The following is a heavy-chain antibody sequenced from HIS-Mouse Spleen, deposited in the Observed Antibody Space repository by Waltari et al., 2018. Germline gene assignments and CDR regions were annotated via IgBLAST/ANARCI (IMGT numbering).Heavy chain of an antibody. Sequence: QVQLVQSGAEVKKPGASVKVSCKASGYTFTGYYMHWVRQAPGQGIEWMGCINPNIGGTNYAQKFQGRVTMTRDTSISTAYMELSRLRSDDTAVYYCARDSIAVMDVWGQGTTVTVSS. CDR2: INPNIGGT. CDR1: GYTFTGYY. D-gene: IGHD6-19*01. J-gene: IGHJ6*02. CDR3: ARDSIAVMDV. V-gene: IGHV1-2*02.